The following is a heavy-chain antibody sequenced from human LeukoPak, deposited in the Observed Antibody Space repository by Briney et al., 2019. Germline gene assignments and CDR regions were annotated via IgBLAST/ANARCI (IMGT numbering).Heavy chain of an antibody. CDR3: AKTQGFFDH. V-gene: IGHV3-23*01. J-gene: IGHJ4*02. CDR2: ISDGGDTT. CDR1: GFTFSNDG. Sequence: GGSLRLSCAAPGFTFSNDGMTWVRQAPGKGMEWVTGISDGGDTTYDAGSVKGRFTVSRDNSKNILYLQMNSLRAEDTAIYYCAKTQGFFDHWGQGSLVTVSS.